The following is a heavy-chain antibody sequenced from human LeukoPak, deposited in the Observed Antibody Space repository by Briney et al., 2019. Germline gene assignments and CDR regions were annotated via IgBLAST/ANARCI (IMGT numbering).Heavy chain of an antibody. D-gene: IGHD3-10*01. V-gene: IGHV3-7*01. CDR1: GFSFSSYW. CDR2: IRQDESEK. Sequence: GGSLRLSCEGSGFSFSSYWMTWVRPLPGKGPEWVANIRQDESEKYFADSVKGRFTISRYNDKKSVYLHMSSLRAEDTALYYCARLSAYYYGSYFYYYMDVWGKGATVTVSS. CDR3: ARLSAYYYGSYFYYYMDV. J-gene: IGHJ6*03.